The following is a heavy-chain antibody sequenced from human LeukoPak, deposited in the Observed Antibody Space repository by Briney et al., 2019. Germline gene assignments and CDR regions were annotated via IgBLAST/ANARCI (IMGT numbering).Heavy chain of an antibody. D-gene: IGHD3-9*01. V-gene: IGHV1-2*02. CDR1: GYTFTGSY. Sequence: ASVKVSCKASGYTFTGSYMHWVRQAPGQWLEWMGWINLNSGGTNYAQKFQGRVTMTRDTSISTAYMELSRLTSDDTAVYYCATRGNDILTGYPYWGQGTLVTVSS. CDR3: ATRGNDILTGYPY. J-gene: IGHJ4*02. CDR2: INLNSGGT.